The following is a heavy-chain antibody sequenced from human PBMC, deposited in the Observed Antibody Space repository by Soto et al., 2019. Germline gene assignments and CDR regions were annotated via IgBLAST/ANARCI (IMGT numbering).Heavy chain of an antibody. V-gene: IGHV1-18*01. D-gene: IGHD3-22*01. CDR1: GYTFTSYG. J-gene: IGHJ4*02. CDR2: ISAYNGNT. Sequence: QVQLVQSGAEVKKPGASVKVSCKASGYTFTSYGISWVRQAPGQGLEWMGWISAYNGNTNYAQKLQGRVTMTTDTPXSXAYMELRSLRSDDTAVYYCARGAYYYDSSGRTYCDYWGQGTLVTVSS. CDR3: ARGAYYYDSSGRTYCDY.